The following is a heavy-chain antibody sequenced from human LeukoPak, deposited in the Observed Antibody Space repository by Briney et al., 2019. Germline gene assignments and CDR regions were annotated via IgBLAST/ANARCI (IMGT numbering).Heavy chain of an antibody. D-gene: IGHD6-6*01. CDR3: ARARSSKGYYYYYMDV. Sequence: ASVKVSCKASGYTFTGYYMHWVRQAPGQGLEWMGWINPNSGGTNYAQKFQGRVTMTRDTSISTAYMELSRLRSDDTAVYYCARARSSKGYYYYYMDVWGKGTMVTISS. CDR1: GYTFTGYY. CDR2: INPNSGGT. V-gene: IGHV1-2*02. J-gene: IGHJ6*03.